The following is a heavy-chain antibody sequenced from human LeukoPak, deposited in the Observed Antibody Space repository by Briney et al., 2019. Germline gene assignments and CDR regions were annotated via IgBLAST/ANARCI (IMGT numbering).Heavy chain of an antibody. CDR3: ASRDYYDSSGYFLC. J-gene: IGHJ4*02. V-gene: IGHV4-39*01. CDR1: FNSIRISSYF. CDR2: IYYTGSS. Sequence: SSETLSLPCTVYFNSIRISSYFWAWCRQFGGRGLECNGYIYYTGSSYYRSSIKSRVTISVDTSNNPFSLRLNSVTAAETAVYYCASRDYYDSSGYFLCWGQGTLVTVSS. D-gene: IGHD3-22*01.